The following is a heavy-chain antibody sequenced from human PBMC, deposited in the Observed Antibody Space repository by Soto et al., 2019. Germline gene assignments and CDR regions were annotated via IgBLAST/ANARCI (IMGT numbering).Heavy chain of an antibody. D-gene: IGHD2-15*01. CDR3: AKRKPGYCSGGSCYIDY. Sequence: GGSLRLSCAASGFTFSSYAMSWVRQAPGKGLEWVSAISGSGGSTYYADSVKGRFTISRDNSKNTLYLQMNSLRAEDTAVYYCAKRKPGYCSGGSCYIDYWGQGTLVTVSS. CDR1: GFTFSSYA. CDR2: ISGSGGST. J-gene: IGHJ4*02. V-gene: IGHV3-23*01.